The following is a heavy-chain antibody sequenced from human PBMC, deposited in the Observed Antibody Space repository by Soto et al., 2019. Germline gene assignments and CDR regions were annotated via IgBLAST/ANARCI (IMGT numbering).Heavy chain of an antibody. D-gene: IGHD6-19*01. Sequence: ASVKVSCKASGYTFTSYGISWVRQAPGQGLEWMGWISAYNGNTNYAQKLQGRVTMTTDTSTSTAYMELRSLRSDDTAVYYCARDGASSGWPPDYYYYGMDVWGQGTTVNVSS. CDR1: GYTFTSYG. J-gene: IGHJ6*02. CDR2: ISAYNGNT. V-gene: IGHV1-18*01. CDR3: ARDGASSGWPPDYYYYGMDV.